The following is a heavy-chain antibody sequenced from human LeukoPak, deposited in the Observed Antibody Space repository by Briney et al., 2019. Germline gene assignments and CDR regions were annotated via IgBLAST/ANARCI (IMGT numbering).Heavy chain of an antibody. CDR1: GFTFSGYS. J-gene: IGHJ4*02. CDR2: ISSSGSYI. V-gene: IGHV3-21*01. CDR3: ARVGLYSGYGIDY. Sequence: GGSLRLSCAASGFTFSGYSINWVRQAPGKGLEWVSSISSSGSYIYYADSVKGRFTISRDNVKNSLYLQMNSLRAEDTAVYYCARVGLYSGYGIDYWGQGTLVTVSS. D-gene: IGHD5-12*01.